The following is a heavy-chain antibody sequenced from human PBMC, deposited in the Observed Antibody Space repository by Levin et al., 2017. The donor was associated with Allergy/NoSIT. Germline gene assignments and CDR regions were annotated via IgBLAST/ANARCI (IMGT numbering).Heavy chain of an antibody. CDR3: ARGLRSVEKY. V-gene: IGHV4-34*01. Sequence: SETLSLTCAVYGGSFSGYYLTWIRQSPGKGLEWIGEINHSGSTNYNPSLKSRLTISVDTSKNQFSLKLSSVTAADTAVYYCARGLRSVEKYWGQGTLVTVSS. D-gene: IGHD5-12*01. CDR1: GGSFSGYY. CDR2: INHSGST. J-gene: IGHJ4*02.